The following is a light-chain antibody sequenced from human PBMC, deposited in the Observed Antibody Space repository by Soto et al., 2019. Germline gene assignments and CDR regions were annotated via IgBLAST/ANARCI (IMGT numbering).Light chain of an antibody. CDR1: SSDVGGYNY. CDR2: DVS. V-gene: IGLV2-14*01. CDR3: SSYTGSSTYV. J-gene: IGLJ1*01. Sequence: QSALTQPASVSGSPGQSITISCTGTSSDVGGYNYVSWYQQHPGKAPKLMIYDVSNRPSGISNRFSGSKSGNPASLTISGLQAEDEADYYCSSYTGSSTYVFGTGTKVTVL.